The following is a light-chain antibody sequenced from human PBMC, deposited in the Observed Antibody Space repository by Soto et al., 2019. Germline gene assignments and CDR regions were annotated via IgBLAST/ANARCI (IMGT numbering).Light chain of an antibody. Sequence: IVMTQSPYSLAVSLGERATINCKSSQSVLYSSNNKNYLAWYQQKPGQPPKLPIYWASTRESGVPDRFSGSGSGTDFTLTISSLQAEDVTVYYCQQYYSTPQTFGQGTK. J-gene: IGKJ2*01. CDR3: QQYYSTPQT. V-gene: IGKV4-1*01. CDR1: QSVLYSSNNKNY. CDR2: WAS.